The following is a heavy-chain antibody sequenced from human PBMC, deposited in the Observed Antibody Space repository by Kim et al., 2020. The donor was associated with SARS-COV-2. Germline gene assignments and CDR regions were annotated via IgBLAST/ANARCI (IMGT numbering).Heavy chain of an antibody. CDR2: ISSSGSTI. CDR1: GFTFSDYY. Sequence: GGSLRLSCAASGFTFSDYYMSWIRQAPGKGLEWVSYISSSGSTIYYADAVKGRFTISRDNAKNSLYLQMKSLRAEDTAVYYCAGGGIDNHSGWFDPCGQGTLVTVSS. CDR3: AGGGIDNHSGWFDP. V-gene: IGHV3-11*01. J-gene: IGHJ5*02. D-gene: IGHD6-25*01.